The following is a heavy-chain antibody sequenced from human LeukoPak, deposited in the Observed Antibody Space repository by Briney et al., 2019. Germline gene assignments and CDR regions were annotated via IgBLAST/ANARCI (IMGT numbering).Heavy chain of an antibody. Sequence: GASVKVSCKASGYTFTSCGISWVRQAPGQGLEWMGRISAYNGNTNYAQKLQGRVTLTADKSTSTTYMELSSLRSDDTAVYYCATFIAAAVIKGWFDPWGQGTLVTVSS. D-gene: IGHD6-13*01. V-gene: IGHV1-18*01. J-gene: IGHJ5*02. CDR2: ISAYNGNT. CDR3: ATFIAAAVIKGWFDP. CDR1: GYTFTSCG.